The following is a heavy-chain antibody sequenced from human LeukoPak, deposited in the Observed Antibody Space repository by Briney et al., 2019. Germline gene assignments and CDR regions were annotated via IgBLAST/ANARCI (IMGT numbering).Heavy chain of an antibody. CDR3: ARRVLWFGEPYDY. J-gene: IGHJ4*02. CDR1: GGSFSDYY. D-gene: IGHD3-10*01. CDR2: INHSGSTT. Sequence: SETLSLTCAVYGGSFSDYYWSWIRQPPGKGLEWIGEINHSGSTTNYNPSLKNRVTISVDTSKNQFSLKLSSVTAADTAVYYCARRVLWFGEPYDYWGQGTLVTVSS. V-gene: IGHV4-34*01.